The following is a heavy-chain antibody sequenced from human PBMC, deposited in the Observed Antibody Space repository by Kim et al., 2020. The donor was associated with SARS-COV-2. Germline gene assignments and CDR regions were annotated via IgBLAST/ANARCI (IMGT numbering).Heavy chain of an antibody. CDR3: ARVAVAGTGYYYGMDV. V-gene: IGHV1-46*01. Sequence: ASVKVSCKASGYTFTSYYMHWVRQAPGQGLEWMGIINPSGGSTSYAQKFQGRVTMTRETSTSTVYMELSSLRSEDTAVYYCARVAVAGTGYYYGMDVCGLGTTVTVSS. CDR2: INPSGGST. D-gene: IGHD6-19*01. CDR1: GYTFTSYY. J-gene: IGHJ6*02.